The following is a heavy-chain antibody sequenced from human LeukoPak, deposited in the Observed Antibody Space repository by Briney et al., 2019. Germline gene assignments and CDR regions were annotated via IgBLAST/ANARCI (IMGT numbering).Heavy chain of an antibody. D-gene: IGHD5-18*01. CDR1: GFTFSTYS. V-gene: IGHV3-21*01. CDR3: ARLTSYGSKYGTPDQ. CDR2: LSSDGTYM. Sequence: GGSLRLSCAASGFTFSTYSMTWVRQAPGKGLEWVSSLSSDGTYMYYADSVKGRFTISRDNAKNSLYLRMNSLRAEDTAVYYCARLTSYGSKYGTPDQWGQGTLVSVSS. J-gene: IGHJ4*02.